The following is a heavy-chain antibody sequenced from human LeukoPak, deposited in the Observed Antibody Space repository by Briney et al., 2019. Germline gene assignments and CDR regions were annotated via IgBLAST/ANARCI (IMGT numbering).Heavy chain of an antibody. D-gene: IGHD5-18*01. CDR2: INPNSGGT. Sequence: ASVKVSCTASGYTLTGYYIHWVRQAPGQGLEWMGRINPNSGGTNYTQKFQGRVTMTRDTSISTVYMELCSLRSDDTAVYYCASQRAYNYGYLFLRGWYFDLWGRGTLVTVSS. CDR1: GYTLTGYY. J-gene: IGHJ2*01. CDR3: ASQRAYNYGYLFLRGWYFDL. V-gene: IGHV1-2*06.